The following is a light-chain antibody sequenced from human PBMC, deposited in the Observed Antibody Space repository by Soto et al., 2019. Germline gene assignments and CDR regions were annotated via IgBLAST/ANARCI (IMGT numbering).Light chain of an antibody. Sequence: EIVLTQSPGTLSLSPGDSATLSCRASQTVRPNSLAWYQQKRGQAPRLLIYDESTRATGVPDRFSDSGSGTDFTISIRRRVHEDFAVYYCQHFCDSSTFGQGTKVDSK. J-gene: IGKJ1*01. CDR2: DES. V-gene: IGKV3-20*01. CDR1: QTVRPNS. CDR3: QHFCDSST.